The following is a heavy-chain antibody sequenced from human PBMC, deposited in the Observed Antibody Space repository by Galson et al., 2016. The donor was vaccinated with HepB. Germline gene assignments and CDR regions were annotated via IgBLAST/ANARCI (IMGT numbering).Heavy chain of an antibody. J-gene: IGHJ4*02. D-gene: IGHD6-19*01. Sequence: SETMSLTCTVSGASISSNTYFWGWIRQPPGNALEWTGAVSPSGITYYNPSLKSRVAMSADTSKNQFSLKLNSVTAADTAVYYCSSPHPSSSASPYYFDYWGPGTLVSVAS. CDR2: VSPSGIT. CDR1: GASISSNTYF. V-gene: IGHV4-39*01. CDR3: SSPHPSSSASPYYFDY.